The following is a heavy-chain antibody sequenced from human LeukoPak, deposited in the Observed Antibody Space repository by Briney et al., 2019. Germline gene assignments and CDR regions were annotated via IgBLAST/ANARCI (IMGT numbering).Heavy chain of an antibody. Sequence: PSETLSLTCAVYGGSFSGYYWSWIRQPPGKGLEWIGEINHSGSTNYNPSLKSRVTISVDTSKNQFSLKLSSVTAADTAVYCARARGYSYVGKNYFDYWGQGTLVTVSS. D-gene: IGHD5-18*01. CDR3: RARGYSYVGKNYFDY. J-gene: IGHJ4*02. V-gene: IGHV4-34*01. CDR2: INHSGST. CDR1: GGSFSGYY.